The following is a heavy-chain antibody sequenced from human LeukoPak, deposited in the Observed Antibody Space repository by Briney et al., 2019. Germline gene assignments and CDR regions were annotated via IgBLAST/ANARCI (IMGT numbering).Heavy chain of an antibody. CDR1: GFTFSHFW. D-gene: IGHD2-15*01. Sequence: GGSLRLSCAASGFTFSHFWMSWVRQAPGKGLEWVAYIKKTGSETYYVDSVKGRFTITRDNTRNSLFLQMYSLRAEDTAVYFCAREDGYCSGGNCYSYFDSWGQGTPVTVSS. CDR3: AREDGYCSGGNCYSYFDS. CDR2: IKKTGSET. J-gene: IGHJ4*02. V-gene: IGHV3-7*01.